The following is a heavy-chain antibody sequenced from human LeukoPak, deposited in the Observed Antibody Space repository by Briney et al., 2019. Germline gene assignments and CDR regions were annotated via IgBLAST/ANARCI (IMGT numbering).Heavy chain of an antibody. CDR3: ARDSGLGYYGSGSYPFYYYYGMDF. V-gene: IGHV1-2*02. J-gene: IGHJ6*02. CDR2: MNPNSGGT. Sequence: ASVKVSCKASGYTFTGYYMHWVRQAPGQGLEWMGWMNPNSGGTNYAQKFQGRVTMTRDTSISTAYMELSRLRSDDTAVYYCARDSGLGYYGSGSYPFYYYYGMDFWGQGTTVTVSS. CDR1: GYTFTGYY. D-gene: IGHD3-10*01.